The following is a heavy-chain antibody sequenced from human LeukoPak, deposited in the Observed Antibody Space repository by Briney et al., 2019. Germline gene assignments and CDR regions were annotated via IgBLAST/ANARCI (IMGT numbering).Heavy chain of an antibody. CDR2: IYYSGST. D-gene: IGHD6-13*01. V-gene: IGHV4-38-2*02. J-gene: IGHJ5*02. CDR3: LGSSWYSLGWFDP. Sequence: SETLSLTCTVSGYSISSSYYWGWIRQPPGQGLEWIGSIYYSGSTYYNPSLKSRVTISVDTSKNQFSLKLSSVTAADTAVYYCLGSSWYSLGWFDPWGQGTLVTVSS. CDR1: GYSISSSYY.